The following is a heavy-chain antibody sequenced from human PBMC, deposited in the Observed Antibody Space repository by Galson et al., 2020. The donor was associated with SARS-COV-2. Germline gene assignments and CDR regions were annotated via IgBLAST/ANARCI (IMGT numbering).Heavy chain of an antibody. D-gene: IGHD6-19*01. V-gene: IGHV1-2*02. CDR2: VKPNTGGT. CDR3: ARTVPVAGMSHYVMDV. CDR1: GYTFTGYY. Sequence: GASLKISCKASGYTFTGYYIHWVRQAPGQGLEWVGWVKPNTGGTHYAQKFQGRVTMTRDTSITTAYMELSGLRSDDTGVYYCARTVPVAGMSHYVMDVWGQGTTVTVSS. J-gene: IGHJ6*02.